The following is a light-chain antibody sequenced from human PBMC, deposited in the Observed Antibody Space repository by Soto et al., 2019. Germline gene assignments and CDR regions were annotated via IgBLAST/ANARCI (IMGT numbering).Light chain of an antibody. Sequence: DIEMTHCPSTRSASVGDTVTITCRPSQGMSSWLAWYQQKPGKAPKLRIYDASSLESGVPSRFSGSGSGTEFTLTISSLQPDDFATYYCQQYNSYSGTFGQGTKVDIK. J-gene: IGKJ1*01. CDR3: QQYNSYSGT. V-gene: IGKV1-5*01. CDR2: DAS. CDR1: QGMSSW.